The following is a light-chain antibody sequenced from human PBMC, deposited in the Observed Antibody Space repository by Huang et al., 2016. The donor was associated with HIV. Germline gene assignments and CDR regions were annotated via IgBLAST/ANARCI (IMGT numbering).Light chain of an antibody. J-gene: IGKJ3*01. Sequence: DIRMTQSPSYLSAAVGDKAIITCRASQGIGNSVAWYRQTPGKVPDLLIYSASYLQLGVPSRFSGSGSGTHFTLTINGLQSDDFATYYCQNYDRAPLSFGPGTTVDVK. V-gene: IGKV1-27*01. CDR1: QGIGNS. CDR2: SAS. CDR3: QNYDRAPLS.